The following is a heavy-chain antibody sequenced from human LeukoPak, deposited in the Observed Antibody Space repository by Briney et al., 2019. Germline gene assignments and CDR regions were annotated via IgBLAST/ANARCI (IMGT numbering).Heavy chain of an antibody. D-gene: IGHD6-13*01. J-gene: IGHJ5*02. CDR2: INHSGST. CDR3: ARAVSPKYSSSWLSRKNSWFDP. Sequence: SETLSLTCTISGASIDSYYWSWIRQPPGKGLEWIGEINHSGSTNYNPSLKSRVTISVDTSKNQFSLKLSSVTAADTAVYYCARAVSPKYSSSWLSRKNSWFDPWGQGTLVTVSS. CDR1: GASIDSYY. V-gene: IGHV4-34*01.